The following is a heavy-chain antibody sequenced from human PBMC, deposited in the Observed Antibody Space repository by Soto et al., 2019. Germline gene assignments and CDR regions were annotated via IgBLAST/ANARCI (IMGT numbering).Heavy chain of an antibody. CDR1: GFTFSSYS. CDR2: ISSSSSTI. V-gene: IGHV3-48*02. D-gene: IGHD3-22*01. J-gene: IGHJ4*02. CDR3: ARDMYYYDSSGYYSFDY. Sequence: EVQLVESGGGLVQPGGSLRLSCAASGFTFSSYSMNWVRQAPGKGLEWVSYISSSSSTIYYADSVKGRFTISRDNAKNSLSLQMNSLRDEDTAVYYCARDMYYYDSSGYYSFDYWGQGTLVTVSS.